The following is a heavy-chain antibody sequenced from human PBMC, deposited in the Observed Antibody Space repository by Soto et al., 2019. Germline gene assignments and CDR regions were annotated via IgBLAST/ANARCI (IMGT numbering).Heavy chain of an antibody. D-gene: IGHD3-16*02. J-gene: IGHJ4*02. CDR3: ARVPVSDFVWGSYRYTFDS. CDR1: GYAFIDHY. CDR2: INPDSGAT. V-gene: IGHV1-2*02. Sequence: ASVKVSCKASGYAFIDHYIHWVRQAPGQGLEWMGWINPDSGATNFALRFQGSVTMTRDTSISTAYMELSRLTSHDTAVYYCARVPVSDFVWGSYRYTFDSWGQGTLVTVSS.